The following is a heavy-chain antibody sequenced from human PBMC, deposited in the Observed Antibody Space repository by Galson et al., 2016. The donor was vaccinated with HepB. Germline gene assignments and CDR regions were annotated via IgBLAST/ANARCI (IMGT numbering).Heavy chain of an antibody. D-gene: IGHD5-18*01. J-gene: IGHJ6*02. CDR2: IDTAGGT. V-gene: IGHV3-13*01. Sequence: SLRLSCAASGFTFSSYDMHWVRQATGKGLEWVSGIDTAGGTSYLGSVKGRFTISRENAKNSLYLQMNSLRVGDTALYYCVREILLVVGYYGMDVWGQGTTVTVSS. CDR1: GFTFSSYD. CDR3: VREILLVVGYYGMDV.